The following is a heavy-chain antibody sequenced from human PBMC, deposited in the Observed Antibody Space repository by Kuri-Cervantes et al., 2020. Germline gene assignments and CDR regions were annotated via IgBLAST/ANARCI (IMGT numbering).Heavy chain of an antibody. CDR1: GFTFSSYA. CDR2: ISYDGSNK. CDR3: ARDLRSGSFDY. J-gene: IGHJ4*02. Sequence: GGSLRLSCAASGFTFSSYAMHWVRQAPGKGLEWVAVISYDGSNKYYADSVKGQFTISRDNAKNTLYLQMNSLRAEDTAVYYCARDLRSGSFDYWGQGTLVTVSS. D-gene: IGHD1-26*01. V-gene: IGHV3-30*07.